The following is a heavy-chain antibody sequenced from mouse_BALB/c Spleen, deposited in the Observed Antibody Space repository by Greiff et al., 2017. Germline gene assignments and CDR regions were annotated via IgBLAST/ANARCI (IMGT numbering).Heavy chain of an antibody. D-gene: IGHD1-1*01. CDR2: IDPENGDT. CDR3: NAPYYYGSSRDY. V-gene: IGHV14-4*02. CDR1: GFNIKDYY. J-gene: IGHJ2*01. Sequence: EVQLQQSGAELVRSGASVKLSCTASGFNIKDYYMHWVKQRPEQGLEWIGWIDPENGDTEYAPKFQGKATMTADTSSNTAYLQLSSLTSEDTAVYYCNAPYYYGSSRDYWGQGTTLTVSS.